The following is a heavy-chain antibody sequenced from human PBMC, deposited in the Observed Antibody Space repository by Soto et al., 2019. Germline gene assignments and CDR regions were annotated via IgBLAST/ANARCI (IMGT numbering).Heavy chain of an antibody. V-gene: IGHV3-30*18. CDR3: AKRTTGSWYLTPKNYYYYGMDV. D-gene: IGHD6-13*01. J-gene: IGHJ6*02. CDR1: GFTFSSYG. Sequence: GGSLRLSCVASGFTFSSYGMHWVRQAPGKGLEWVAVISYDGSNKYYADSVKGRFTISRDNSKNTLYLQMNSLRAEDTAVYYCAKRTTGSWYLTPKNYYYYGMDVWGQGTTVTVSS. CDR2: ISYDGSNK.